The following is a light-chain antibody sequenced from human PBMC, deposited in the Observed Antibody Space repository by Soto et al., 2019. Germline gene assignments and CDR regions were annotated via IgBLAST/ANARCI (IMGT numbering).Light chain of an antibody. Sequence: DTVMTQSPLSLPVTPGEPASISCRSSQSLLHSNGYNYLDRYLQKPGQSPQLLIYLGSNRASGVPDRFSGRGSGTDFTLKISRVEAEDVGVYYCMQALQTPYTFGQGTRLEI. CDR1: QSLLHSNGYNY. V-gene: IGKV2-28*01. CDR3: MQALQTPYT. CDR2: LGS. J-gene: IGKJ5*01.